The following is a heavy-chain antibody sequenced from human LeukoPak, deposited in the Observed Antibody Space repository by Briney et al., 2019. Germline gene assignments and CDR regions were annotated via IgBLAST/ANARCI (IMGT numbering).Heavy chain of an antibody. CDR1: GGSISSYY. CDR3: AGELSFGLDH. D-gene: IGHD1-26*01. Sequence: SETLSLTCTVSGGSISSYYWSWIRQPPGKGLEWIGYIYYSGSTNYNPSLKSRVTISVDTSKNQFSLKLSSVTAADTAVYYCAGELSFGLDHWGQGTLVTVSS. J-gene: IGHJ5*02. CDR2: IYYSGST. V-gene: IGHV4-59*01.